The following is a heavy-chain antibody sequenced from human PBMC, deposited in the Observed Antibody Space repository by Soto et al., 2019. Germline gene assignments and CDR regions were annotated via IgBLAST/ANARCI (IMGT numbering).Heavy chain of an antibody. CDR3: TTDLDLFPYNWNLLGYYYYYMDV. D-gene: IGHD1-20*01. V-gene: IGHV3-15*01. CDR2: IKSKTDGGTT. J-gene: IGHJ6*03. CDR1: GFTFSNAW. Sequence: EVQLVESGGGLVKPGGSLRLSCAASGFTFSNAWMSWVRQAPGKGLEWVGRIKSKTDGGTTDYAAPVKGRFTISRDDSKNTLYLQMNSLKTEDTAVYYCTTDLDLFPYNWNLLGYYYYYMDVWGKGTTVTVSS.